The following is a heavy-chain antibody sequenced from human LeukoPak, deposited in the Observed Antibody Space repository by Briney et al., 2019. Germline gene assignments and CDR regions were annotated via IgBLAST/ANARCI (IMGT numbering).Heavy chain of an antibody. CDR3: ARHLKRGPFDY. CDR2: IYDGGST. CDR1: GGSISSDSW. J-gene: IGHJ4*02. Sequence: SETLSLTCAVSGGSISSDSWWSWVRQPPGKGLEWIGEIYDGGSTNYNPSLKSRVTISVDTSKNQFSLKLSSVTAADTAVYYCARHLKRGPFDYWGQGTLVTVSS. V-gene: IGHV4-4*02. D-gene: IGHD1-1*01.